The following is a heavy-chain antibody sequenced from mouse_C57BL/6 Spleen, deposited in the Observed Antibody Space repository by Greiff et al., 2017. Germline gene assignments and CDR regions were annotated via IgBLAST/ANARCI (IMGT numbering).Heavy chain of an antibody. D-gene: IGHD1-1*01. V-gene: IGHV1-62-3*01. CDR2: IDPNSGGT. J-gene: IGHJ3*01. CDR3: AGEDYCGSIRFAY. CDR1: GYTFTSYW. Sequence: VQLQQPGAELVKPGASVKLSSKASGYTFTSYWMHWVKQRPGRGLEWIGRIDPNSGGTKYNEKFKTKATLPVDKPSSTAYMQLSSLTSEDASVYYCAGEDYCGSIRFAYWGQGTLVTVSA.